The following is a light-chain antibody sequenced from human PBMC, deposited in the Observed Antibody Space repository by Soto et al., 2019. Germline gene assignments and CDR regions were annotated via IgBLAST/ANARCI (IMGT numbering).Light chain of an antibody. CDR2: NVS. J-gene: IGLJ1*01. V-gene: IGLV2-14*03. CDR3: SSYTSSNTYV. CDR1: SSDVGGYNS. Sequence: QSVLTQPASVSGSPGQSIAISCTGTSSDVGGYNSVSWYRQHPGKAPKLMIYNVSNRPSGVSDRFSGSKSGNTASLTISGLQAEDEADYYCSSYTSSNTYVFGTGTKVTVL.